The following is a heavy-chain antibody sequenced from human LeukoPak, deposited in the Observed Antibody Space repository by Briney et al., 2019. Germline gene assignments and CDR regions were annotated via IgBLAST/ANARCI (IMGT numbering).Heavy chain of an antibody. D-gene: IGHD2-15*01. J-gene: IGHJ4*02. CDR1: GYSFTSYW. Sequence: GESLKISCKGSGYSFTSYWIGWVRQMPGKGLEWMGIIYPGDSDSTYSPSFQDQVTISADKSISTAYLQWSSLKASDTAMYYCARHVGDCRGGSCWLDYWGQGTLVTVSS. V-gene: IGHV5-51*01. CDR3: ARHVGDCRGGSCWLDY. CDR2: IYPGDSDS.